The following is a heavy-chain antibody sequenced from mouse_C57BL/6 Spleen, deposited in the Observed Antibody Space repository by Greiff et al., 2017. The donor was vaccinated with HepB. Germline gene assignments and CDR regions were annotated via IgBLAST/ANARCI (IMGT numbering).Heavy chain of an antibody. Sequence: VQLKESGPGLAKPSQTLSLTCSVPGYSITSDYWNWIRKFPGNNLEYMGYINYSGSTYYNPSLKSRIPITRDTSKNQYYLQLNAVTTEDTATYYCAQMPITTVVAKGGYFDYWGQGTTLTVSS. CDR1: GYSITSDY. CDR2: INYSGST. D-gene: IGHD1-1*01. J-gene: IGHJ2*01. CDR3: AQMPITTVVAKGGYFDY. V-gene: IGHV3-8*01.